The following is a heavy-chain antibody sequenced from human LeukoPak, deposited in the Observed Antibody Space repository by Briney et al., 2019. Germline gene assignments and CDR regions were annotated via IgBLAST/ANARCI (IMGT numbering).Heavy chain of an antibody. V-gene: IGHV1-18*01. D-gene: IGHD1-26*01. CDR2: VSGSNGHA. CDR3: ARDRVVGAIDGFDI. J-gene: IGHJ3*02. CDR1: GYFFPSHG. Sequence: AAVKVSCKASGYFFPSHGINWVRQAPGQGLEWMGWVSGSNGHANYGKKFQGRVTMTTETSTSAAYMELRCLRSDDTAVYYCARDRVVGAIDGFDIWGQGTMVTVSS.